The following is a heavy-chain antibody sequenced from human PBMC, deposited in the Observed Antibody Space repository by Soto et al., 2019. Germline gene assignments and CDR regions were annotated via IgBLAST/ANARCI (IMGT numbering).Heavy chain of an antibody. CDR2: ISGSGGST. J-gene: IGHJ4*02. CDR1: GFSFSNYG. D-gene: IGHD1-26*01. CDR3: AKFGSLGVVTGYFDY. V-gene: IGHV3-23*01. Sequence: GSLRLSCAASGFSFSNYGMTWVRQAPGEGLECVSRISGSGGSTYNADSVKGRFTISRDNSKNMLYLQMNSLRAEDTAVYYCAKFGSLGVVTGYFDYWGQGILVTV.